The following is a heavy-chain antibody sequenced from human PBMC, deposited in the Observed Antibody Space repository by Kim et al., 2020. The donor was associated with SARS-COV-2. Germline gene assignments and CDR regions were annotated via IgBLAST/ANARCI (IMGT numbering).Heavy chain of an antibody. CDR3: ARQVWTYSYGSYYYYGMDV. Sequence: GESLKISCKGSGYSFTSYWIGWVRQMPGKGLEWMGIIYPGDSDTRYSPSFQGQVTISADKSISTAYLQWSSLKASDTAMYYCARQVWTYSYGSYYYYGMDVWGQGTTVPVSS. CDR1: GYSFTSYW. V-gene: IGHV5-51*01. D-gene: IGHD5-18*01. J-gene: IGHJ6*02. CDR2: IYPGDSDT.